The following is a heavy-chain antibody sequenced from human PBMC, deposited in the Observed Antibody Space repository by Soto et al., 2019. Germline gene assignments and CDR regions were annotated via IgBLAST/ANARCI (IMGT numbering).Heavy chain of an antibody. V-gene: IGHV1-69*02. Sequence: QVQLVQSGAEVKKPGSSVKVSCTASGDTFSRYTISWVRQVPGQGPEWMGRTIPMLGMADYAQKVQGRATLNSDKTTSTAYMVLRRLRSEDTAIYDCATSYGSGSERFDYWGQGTLVTVSS. J-gene: IGHJ4*02. D-gene: IGHD3-10*01. CDR2: TIPMLGMA. CDR1: GDTFSRYT. CDR3: ATSYGSGSERFDY.